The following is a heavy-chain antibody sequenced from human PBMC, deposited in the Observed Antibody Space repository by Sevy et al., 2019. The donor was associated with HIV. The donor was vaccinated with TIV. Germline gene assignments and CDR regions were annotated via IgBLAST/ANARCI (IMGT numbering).Heavy chain of an antibody. D-gene: IGHD2-2*01. CDR3: AGDMLGYCSSTSCYAEGYFDY. CDR1: GGSISSYY. CDR2: IYYSGST. V-gene: IGHV4-59*01. J-gene: IGHJ4*02. Sequence: SETLSLTCTVSGGSISSYYWSWIRQPPGKGLEWIGYIYYSGSTNYNPSPKSRVTISVDTSKNQFSLKLSSVTVADTAVYYCAGDMLGYCSSTSCYAEGYFDYWGQGTLVTVSS.